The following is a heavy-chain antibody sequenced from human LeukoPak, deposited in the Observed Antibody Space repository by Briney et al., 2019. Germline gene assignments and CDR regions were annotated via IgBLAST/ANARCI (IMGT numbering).Heavy chain of an antibody. J-gene: IGHJ5*02. V-gene: IGHV3-74*01. CDR1: GFSVGSNY. D-gene: IGHD6-13*01. CDR3: ARGYSSRLYNWLDP. Sequence: GGSLRLSCAASGFSVGSNYMTWVRQAPGKGLVWVSRISYDGGDPSYADSVKGRFTISRDNAKNTLYLQMNSLTAEDTAVYYCARGYSSRLYNWLDPWGQGTLVTVSS. CDR2: ISYDGGDP.